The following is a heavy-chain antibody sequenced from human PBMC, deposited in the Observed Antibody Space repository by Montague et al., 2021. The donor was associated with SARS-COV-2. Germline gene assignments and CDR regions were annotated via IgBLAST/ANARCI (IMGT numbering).Heavy chain of an antibody. Sequence: SETLSLTCTVSGDSISSYYWSWIRQPPGKGLEWIGYIYYSGSTNYNPSLKSRVTISIDTSKNQFSLRLNSVTAADTAVYYCARGSYAPDAFDIWGQGTMVTVSS. J-gene: IGHJ3*02. D-gene: IGHD2-2*01. CDR2: IYYSGST. CDR3: ARGSYAPDAFDI. CDR1: GDSISSYY. V-gene: IGHV4-59*01.